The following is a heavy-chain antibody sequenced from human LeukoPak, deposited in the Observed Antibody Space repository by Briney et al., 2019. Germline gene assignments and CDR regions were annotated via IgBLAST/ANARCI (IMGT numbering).Heavy chain of an antibody. CDR1: GGSISSGGYS. CDR3: ARDHSSGWYE. D-gene: IGHD6-19*01. Sequence: SETLSLTCAVSGGSISSGGYSWSWIRQPPGKGLEWIGSIYYSGSTYYNPSLKSRVTISVDTSKNQFSLKLSSVTAADTAVYYCARDHSSGWYEWGQGTLVTVSS. J-gene: IGHJ4*02. V-gene: IGHV4-30-2*03. CDR2: IYYSGST.